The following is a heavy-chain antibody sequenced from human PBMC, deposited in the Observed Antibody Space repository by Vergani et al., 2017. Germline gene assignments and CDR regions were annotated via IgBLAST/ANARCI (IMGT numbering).Heavy chain of an antibody. V-gene: IGHV4-34*01. CDR3: ARPGTTVTTGWFDP. D-gene: IGHD4-17*01. Sequence: QVQLQESGPGLVKPSETLSLTCAVYGGSFSGYYWSWIRQPPGKGLEWIGEINHSGSTNYNPSLKSRVTISVDTSKNQFSLKLSSVTAADTAVYYCARPGTTVTTGWFDPWGQGTLVTVSS. CDR1: GGSFSGYY. CDR2: INHSGST. J-gene: IGHJ5*02.